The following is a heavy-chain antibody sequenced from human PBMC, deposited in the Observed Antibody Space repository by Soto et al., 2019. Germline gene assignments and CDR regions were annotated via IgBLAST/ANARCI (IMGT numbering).Heavy chain of an antibody. CDR3: PTDRYGSWSSAAFGV. CDR1: GGSISNYY. Sequence: SETLSLTCTVSGGSISNYYWNWLRQPPGKGLEWIGYIYYSGTTNYNPSLKSRLTISLDTSKSQFSLKLSSVTAADTAVYYCPTDRYGSWSSAAFGVWGQGTTVTVS. CDR2: IYYSGTT. V-gene: IGHV4-59*01. D-gene: IGHD6-6*01. J-gene: IGHJ6*02.